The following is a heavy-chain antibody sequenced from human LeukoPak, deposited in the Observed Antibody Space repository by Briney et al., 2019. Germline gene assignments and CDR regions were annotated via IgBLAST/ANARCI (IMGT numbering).Heavy chain of an antibody. CDR2: ISGSGGRT. CDR1: DGSINGYY. CDR3: ARGVTGRLDY. D-gene: IGHD3-9*01. J-gene: IGHJ4*02. V-gene: IGHV3-23*01. Sequence: ETLSLTCTVSDGSINGYYWSWVRQAPGKGLEWVSVISGSGGRTYYADSVKGRFTISRDNAKNTLYLQMNSLRAEDTAIYSCARGVTGRLDYWGQGTLVTVSS.